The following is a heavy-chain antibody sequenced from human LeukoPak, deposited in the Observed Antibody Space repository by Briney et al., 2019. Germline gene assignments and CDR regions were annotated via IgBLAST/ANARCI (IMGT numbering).Heavy chain of an antibody. Sequence: SETLSLTCAVSGGSISGHYWSWIRQPPGKGLEWIGYIYYSGSTNYNPSLKSRVTISVDTSKNQFSLKLSSVTAADTAVYYCARYGSGSYSFGIDVCGQGTTVTVPS. V-gene: IGHV4-59*08. D-gene: IGHD3-10*01. CDR1: GGSISGHY. J-gene: IGHJ6*02. CDR2: IYYSGST. CDR3: ARYGSGSYSFGIDV.